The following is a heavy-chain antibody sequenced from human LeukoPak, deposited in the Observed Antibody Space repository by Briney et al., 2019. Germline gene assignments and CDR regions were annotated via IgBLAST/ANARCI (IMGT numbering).Heavy chain of an antibody. CDR2: ITDIGPNT. V-gene: IGHV3-23*01. CDR1: GFSLSNFA. CDR3: ARSAGDY. J-gene: IGHJ4*02. Sequence: GGSLRLSCAASGFSLSNFAMTWVRQAPGKGLEWVSSITDIGPNTYYADSVKGRFTISRDNSKNTLYLQMNSLRAEDTAVYYCARSAGDYWGQGTLVTVSS.